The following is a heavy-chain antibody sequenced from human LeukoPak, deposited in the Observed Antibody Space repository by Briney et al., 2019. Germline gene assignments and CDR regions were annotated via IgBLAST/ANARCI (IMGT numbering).Heavy chain of an antibody. CDR3: ARDSKYYYDSSGYKGGFDY. CDR2: INPNSGGT. Sequence: ASVKVSCKASGYTFTGYYMHWVRQAPGQGLEWMGWINPNSGGTNYAQKFQGRVTMTRDTSISTAYMELSRLRSGDTAVYYCARDSKYYYDSSGYKGGFDYWGQGTLVTVSS. CDR1: GYTFTGYY. D-gene: IGHD3-22*01. J-gene: IGHJ4*02. V-gene: IGHV1-2*02.